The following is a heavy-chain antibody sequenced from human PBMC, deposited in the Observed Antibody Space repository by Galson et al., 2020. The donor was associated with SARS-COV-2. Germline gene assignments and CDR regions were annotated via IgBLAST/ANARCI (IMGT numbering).Heavy chain of an antibody. V-gene: IGHV3-66*01. D-gene: IGHD6-19*01. CDR3: ARDWLGQFDY. CDR1: GFAVSSTY. Sequence: GGSLRLSCAASGFAVSSTYMSWIRQAPGKGLFWVSVIYSVGRTDYADSVKGRFTISRDNSKTTLYLQMNSLTVEDTAIYYCARDWLGQFDYWGQGTRVTVSS. J-gene: IGHJ4*02. CDR2: IYSVGRT.